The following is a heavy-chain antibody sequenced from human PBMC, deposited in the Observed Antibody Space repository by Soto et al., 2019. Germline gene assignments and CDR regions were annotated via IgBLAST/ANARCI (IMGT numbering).Heavy chain of an antibody. CDR1: GGSIRSSTYY. Sequence: SETLSLTCTVSGGSIRSSTYYWGWIRQPPGKGLEWIGSIYYSGSTHYNPSLKSRVTMSVDTSTNQFSMKLNSVTAADTAVFFCASPRENTFGPYHDWGKGPQVTVS. D-gene: IGHD3-3*01. J-gene: IGHJ4*01. CDR2: IYYSGST. CDR3: ASPRENTFGPYHD. V-gene: IGHV4-39*01.